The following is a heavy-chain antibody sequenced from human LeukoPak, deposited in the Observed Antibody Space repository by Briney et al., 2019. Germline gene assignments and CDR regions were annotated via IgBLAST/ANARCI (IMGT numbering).Heavy chain of an antibody. D-gene: IGHD4-17*01. CDR1: GFTFSSYS. J-gene: IGHJ4*02. CDR2: ISSSTSYI. Sequence: GGSLRLSCAASGFTFSSYSMDWIRQAPGKGLEWVSSISSSTSYIYYADSVKGRFTISKDNAKNSLYLQMNSLRAEDTAVYYCARAGGSTVYHSDDWGQGTLVTVSS. CDR3: ARAGGSTVYHSDD. V-gene: IGHV3-21*01.